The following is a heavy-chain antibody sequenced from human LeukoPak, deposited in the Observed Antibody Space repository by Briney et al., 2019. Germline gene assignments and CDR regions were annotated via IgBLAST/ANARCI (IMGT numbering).Heavy chain of an antibody. CDR2: IYSGGST. Sequence: TGGSLRLSCAASGFTVSSNYMSWVRQAPGKGLEWVSVIYSGGSTYYADSVKGRFTISRDNSKNTLYLQMNSLRAEDTAVYYCARDSSSSWYYFDYWGQGTLVTVSP. CDR1: GFTVSSNY. CDR3: ARDSSSSWYYFDY. J-gene: IGHJ4*02. V-gene: IGHV3-53*01. D-gene: IGHD6-13*01.